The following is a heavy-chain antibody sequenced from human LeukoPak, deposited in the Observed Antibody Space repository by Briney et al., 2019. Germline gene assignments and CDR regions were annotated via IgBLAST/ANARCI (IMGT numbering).Heavy chain of an antibody. J-gene: IGHJ4*02. Sequence: PGRSLTLSCAASGFTFSTHAMHWVRQAPGKGLEWVAVKSYDGNTKFYVDSVKGRFTISRDNSKSTLYLLMNSLGGEDTAVYYCAKDGGNNHFDYWGQGTLVTVSS. CDR1: GFTFSTHA. V-gene: IGHV3-30*18. CDR3: AKDGGNNHFDY. CDR2: KSYDGNTK. D-gene: IGHD4-23*01.